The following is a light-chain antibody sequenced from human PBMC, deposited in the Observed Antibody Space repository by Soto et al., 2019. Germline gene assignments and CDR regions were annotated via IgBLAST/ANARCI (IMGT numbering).Light chain of an antibody. CDR1: SSDVGGYNY. CDR2: EVN. V-gene: IGLV2-8*01. Sequence: QSALTQPPSASGPPGQSVTISCTGTSSDVGGYNYVSWYQQHPGKAPKLLISEVNKRPSGVPDRFSGSKSGNTASLTVSGLQAEDEADYYCSSFAGTNKVFGGGTQLTVL. J-gene: IGLJ2*01. CDR3: SSFAGTNKV.